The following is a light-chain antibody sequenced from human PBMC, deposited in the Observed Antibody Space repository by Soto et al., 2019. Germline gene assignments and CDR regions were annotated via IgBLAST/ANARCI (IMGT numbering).Light chain of an antibody. V-gene: IGKV3-20*01. CDR2: GAS. Sequence: EIVLTQSPDTLSLSPRERATLSCRASESVTSSHLAWYQQKRGQAPRLLIYGASSSATDIPDRFSGSGSGTDFTLTIIRLEPEDFAVYYCQHYGSSSNTFGQGTRLEIK. J-gene: IGKJ5*01. CDR1: ESVTSSH. CDR3: QHYGSSSNT.